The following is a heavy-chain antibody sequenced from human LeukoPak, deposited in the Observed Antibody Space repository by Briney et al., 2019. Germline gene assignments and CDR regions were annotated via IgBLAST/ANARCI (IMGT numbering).Heavy chain of an antibody. CDR1: GGSINNYF. J-gene: IGHJ4*02. CDR2: INHSGST. D-gene: IGHD4-17*01. CDR3: AREGDYGDYAD. Sequence: PSETLSLTCTVSGGSINNYFWSWIRQPPGKGLEWIGEINHSGSTNYNPSLKSRVTISVDTSKNQFSLKLSSVTAADTAVYYCAREGDYGDYADWGQGTLVTVSS. V-gene: IGHV4-34*01.